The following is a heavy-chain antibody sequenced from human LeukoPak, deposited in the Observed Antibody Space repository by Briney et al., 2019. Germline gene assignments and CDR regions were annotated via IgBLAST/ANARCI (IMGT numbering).Heavy chain of an antibody. CDR1: GASISGSGYY. Sequence: SETLSLTCAVSGASISGSGYYLGWIRQPPGKGLEWIGNIYYTGNTYYNASLQSRVTISIDTSKNQFSLKLSSVTAADTAVYYCAREVAAIPDYYMDVWGKGTTVTVSS. CDR2: IYYTGNT. V-gene: IGHV4-39*07. CDR3: AREVAAIPDYYMDV. D-gene: IGHD2-2*02. J-gene: IGHJ6*03.